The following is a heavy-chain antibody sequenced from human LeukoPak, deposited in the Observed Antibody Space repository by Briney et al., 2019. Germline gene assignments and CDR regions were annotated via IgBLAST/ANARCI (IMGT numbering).Heavy chain of an antibody. CDR2: ISYDGSNK. D-gene: IGHD2-2*01. J-gene: IGHJ6*02. Sequence: GGSLRLSCVVSGFTLSSDWMSWVRQAPGKGLEWVAVISYDGSNKYYADSVKGRFTISRDNSKNTLYLQMNSLRAEDAAVYYCARAKYCSSTSCQYYYGMDVWGQGTTVTVSS. CDR1: GFTLSSDW. V-gene: IGHV3-30*03. CDR3: ARAKYCSSTSCQYYYGMDV.